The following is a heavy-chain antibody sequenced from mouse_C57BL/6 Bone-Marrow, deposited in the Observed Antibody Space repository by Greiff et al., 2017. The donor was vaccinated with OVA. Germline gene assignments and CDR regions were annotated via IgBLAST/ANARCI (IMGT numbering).Heavy chain of an antibody. V-gene: IGHV5-9-1*02. CDR2: IISGGGYT. CDR1: GFTFTSYA. CDR3: TRDGYYAMDY. D-gene: IGHD2-3*01. Sequence: EVQVVESGEGLVKPGGSLKLSCAASGFTFTSYAMSWVRQTPEKRLEWVAYIISGGGYTYYADTVKGRFTISRDNARNTMYLQMSSLKSEDTAMYYCTRDGYYAMDYWGQGTSVTVSS. J-gene: IGHJ4*01.